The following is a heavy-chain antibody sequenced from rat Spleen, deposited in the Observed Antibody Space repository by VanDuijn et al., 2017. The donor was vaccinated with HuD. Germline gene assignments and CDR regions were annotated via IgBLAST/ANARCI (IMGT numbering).Heavy chain of an antibody. CDR3: ATLGLGYYFDY. D-gene: IGHD4-6*01. CDR1: YYSITTNY. V-gene: IGHV3-1*01. J-gene: IGHJ2*01. CDR2: ISYSGVT. Sequence: EVQLQESGPGLVKPSQSPSPTCSVTYYSITTNYLGWIRKFPGNKMEWMGYISYSGVTSYNPSLKGRVSITRDTSKNQFFLQLNSVTSEDTATYYCATLGLGYYFDYWGQGVMVTVSS.